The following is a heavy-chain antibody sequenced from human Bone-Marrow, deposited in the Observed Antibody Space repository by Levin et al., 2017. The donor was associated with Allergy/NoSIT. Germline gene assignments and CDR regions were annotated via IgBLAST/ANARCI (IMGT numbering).Heavy chain of an antibody. CDR3: ARIGGVFDFWSAEDWFDL. CDR1: GFTFSDYG. V-gene: IGHV3-21*01. CDR2: ISSSGSDI. D-gene: IGHD3-3*01. Sequence: SCAASGFTFSDYGMNWVRQAPGKGLEWVSSISSSGSDIYYTDSVKGRVTISRDNAKNSLYLQMNSLRVEDTAIYYCARIGGVFDFWSAEDWFDLLGQGTLVTVSS. J-gene: IGHJ5*02.